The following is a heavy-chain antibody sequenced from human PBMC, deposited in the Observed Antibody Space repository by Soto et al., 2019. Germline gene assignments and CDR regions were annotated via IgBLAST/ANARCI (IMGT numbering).Heavy chain of an antibody. J-gene: IGHJ4*02. V-gene: IGHV4-61*01. CDR3: AREDMSGTYYFDS. CDR1: GGSVSSQTHF. Sequence: QVQLRESGPKLVKPSETLSLTCSVSGGSVSSQTHFWSWIRQAPGKGLEWIGYVYYSGITNSNPSLKSRVPISADTSNNQIFLSLTSVTAADTAVYYCAREDMSGTYYFDSWGQGTLVTVSS. CDR2: VYYSGIT. D-gene: IGHD1-26*01.